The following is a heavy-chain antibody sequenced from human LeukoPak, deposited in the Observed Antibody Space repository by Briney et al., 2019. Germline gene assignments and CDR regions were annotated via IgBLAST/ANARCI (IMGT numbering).Heavy chain of an antibody. Sequence: PGGSLRLSCAASGFNFINTWMHWVRQAPGKGLVWVARIKNDGSGIIYADSVKGRFTISRDNSKNTLYLQMNSLRAEDTAVYYCAKGGVVITTFDYWGQGTLVTVSS. V-gene: IGHV3-74*01. CDR2: IKNDGSGI. CDR3: AKGGVVITTFDY. CDR1: GFNFINTW. J-gene: IGHJ4*02. D-gene: IGHD3-22*01.